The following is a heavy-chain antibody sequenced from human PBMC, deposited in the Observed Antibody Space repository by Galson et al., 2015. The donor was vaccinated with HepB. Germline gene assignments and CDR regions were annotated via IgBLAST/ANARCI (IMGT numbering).Heavy chain of an antibody. CDR3: ARGGGAAIGAVDI. CDR2: INPNSGGT. J-gene: IGHJ3*02. D-gene: IGHD6-25*01. Sequence: SVKVSCKASGYTFTSYAMHWVRQAPGQGLEWMGWINPNSGGTNYAQKFQGRVTMTRDTSISTAYMELSGLRSDDTAVYYCARGGGAAIGAVDIWGQETMVTVSS. V-gene: IGHV1-2*02. CDR1: GYTFTSYA.